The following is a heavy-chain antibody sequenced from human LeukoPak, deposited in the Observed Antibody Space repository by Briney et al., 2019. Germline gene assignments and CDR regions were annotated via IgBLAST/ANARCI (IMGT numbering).Heavy chain of an antibody. D-gene: IGHD1-26*01. J-gene: IGHJ4*02. Sequence: GGSLRLSCTVSGFTVSSNFMSWVRQAPGKGLEWVSFIYSDNTHYSDSVKGRFTISRDNSKNTLYLQMNSLRAEDTAVYYCAREGGSRVVIYFDYWGQGTLVTVSS. CDR2: IYSDNT. V-gene: IGHV3-53*01. CDR1: GFTVSSNF. CDR3: AREGGSRVVIYFDY.